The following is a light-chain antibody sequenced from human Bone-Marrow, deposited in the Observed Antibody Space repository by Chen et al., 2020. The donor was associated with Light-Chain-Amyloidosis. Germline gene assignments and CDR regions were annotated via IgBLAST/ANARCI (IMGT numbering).Light chain of an antibody. V-gene: IGLV1-40*01. CDR1: TSNIGAGYE. CDR2: SNT. J-gene: IGLJ3*02. Sequence: QSVLTQPPSVSGAPGQRVTISCTGSTSNIGAGYEVHWYQNLPGTAPKLLIYSNTNRRSGVPDRFSGSKSGTSASLAITGLQAEDEANYYCESFDSNFVVFGGGTKLSVL. CDR3: ESFDSNFVV.